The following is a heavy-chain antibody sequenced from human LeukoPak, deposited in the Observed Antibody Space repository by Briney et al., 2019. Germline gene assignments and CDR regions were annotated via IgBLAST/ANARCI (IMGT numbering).Heavy chain of an antibody. Sequence: ASVKVSCKASGYTFSSYYIYWVRQAPGQGLEWMGIINPSGGSTSYAQKFQGRVTMTRDTSTSTVYMELSSLRSEDTAVYYCARGLLREGFEELFYDAFDIWGQGTMVTVSS. CDR2: INPSGGST. V-gene: IGHV1-46*01. CDR3: ARGLLREGFEELFYDAFDI. CDR1: GYTFSSYY. D-gene: IGHD3-10*01. J-gene: IGHJ3*02.